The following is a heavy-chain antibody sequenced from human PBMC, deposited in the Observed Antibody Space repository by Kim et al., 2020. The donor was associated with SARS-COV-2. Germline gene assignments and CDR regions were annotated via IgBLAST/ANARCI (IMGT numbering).Heavy chain of an antibody. CDR2: ISSSSSDI. J-gene: IGHJ1*01. CDR3: ASFSPYYYDSSGPFER. CDR1: GFTFSSYS. V-gene: IGHV3-21*01. D-gene: IGHD3-22*01. Sequence: GGSLRLSCSASGFTFSSYSMHWVRQAPGKGLEWVSSISSSSSDIDYADSVKGRFTISRDNAKNSLYLQMNILRAEDTAVYYCASFSPYYYDSSGPFERWGQGTMVTVSS.